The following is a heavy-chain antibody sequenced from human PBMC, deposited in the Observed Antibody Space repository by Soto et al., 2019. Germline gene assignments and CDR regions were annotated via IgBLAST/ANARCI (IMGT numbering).Heavy chain of an antibody. V-gene: IGHV3-21*01. CDR3: ARDKGAYYDILTGYSYYYYYGMDV. D-gene: IGHD3-9*01. J-gene: IGHJ6*02. CDR1: GFSFSTYS. CDR2: IGRRSDI. Sequence: GGSLRLSCEASGFSFSTYSMHWVRQAPGKGLEWVSSIGRRSDIYYADSVKGRFTISRDNAKDSVSLQMNSLRDEDTAVYYCARDKGAYYDILTGYSYYYYYGMDVWGQGTTVTVSS.